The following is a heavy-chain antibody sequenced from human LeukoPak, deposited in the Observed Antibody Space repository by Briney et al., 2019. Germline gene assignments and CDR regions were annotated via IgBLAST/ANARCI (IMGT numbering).Heavy chain of an antibody. V-gene: IGHV3-30*04. D-gene: IGHD2-15*01. CDR2: ISYDGSNK. Sequence: GGSLRLSCAASGFTFSSYAMHWVRQAPGKGLEWVAVISYDGSNKYYADSVKGRFTISRDNSKNTLYLQMNSLRAEDTAVYYCARDTPTGYYYYYGMDVWGQGTTVTVSS. J-gene: IGHJ6*02. CDR3: ARDTPTGYYYYYGMDV. CDR1: GFTFSSYA.